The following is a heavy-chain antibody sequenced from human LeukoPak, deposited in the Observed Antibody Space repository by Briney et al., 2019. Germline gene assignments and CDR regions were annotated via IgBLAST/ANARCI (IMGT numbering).Heavy chain of an antibody. CDR2: ISSSSVYI. CDR3: SLDY. D-gene: IGHD2-2*01. V-gene: IGHV3-21*01. J-gene: IGHJ4*02. Sequence: GSLRLSCAASGFTFSTYSMTWVRQSPGRGLEWVSSISSSSVYIYYADSVKGRFIISRDNAKTSLYLQMYYCATSYRILPAASLDYWGQGALVTVSS. CDR1: GFTFSTYS.